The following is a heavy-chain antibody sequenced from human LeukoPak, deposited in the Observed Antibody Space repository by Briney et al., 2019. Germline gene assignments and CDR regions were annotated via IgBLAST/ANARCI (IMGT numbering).Heavy chain of an antibody. CDR2: ISSSSSTI. J-gene: IGHJ4*02. CDR3: ARDRGPFDY. Sequence: GGSLRLSCVASGFTFSSYWMSWVRQAPGKGLEWVSYISSSSSTIYYADSVKGRFTISRDNAKNSLYLQMNSLRAEDTAVYYCARDRGPFDYWGQGTLVTVSS. V-gene: IGHV3-48*01. CDR1: GFTFSSYW.